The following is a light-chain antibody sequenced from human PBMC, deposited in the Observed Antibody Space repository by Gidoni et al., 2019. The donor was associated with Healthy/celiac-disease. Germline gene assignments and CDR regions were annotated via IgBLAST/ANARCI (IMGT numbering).Light chain of an antibody. CDR2: EVS. CDR1: SSDVGSYTL. J-gene: IGLJ2*01. Sequence: QSALTQPASVSGSPGQSITISCTGTSSDVGSYTLVSWYQQHPGKAPKLMIYEVSKLPSGVSNRFSGSKSGNTASLTISGLQAEDEADYYCCSYAGSVVFGGGTKLTVL. CDR3: CSYAGSVV. V-gene: IGLV2-23*02.